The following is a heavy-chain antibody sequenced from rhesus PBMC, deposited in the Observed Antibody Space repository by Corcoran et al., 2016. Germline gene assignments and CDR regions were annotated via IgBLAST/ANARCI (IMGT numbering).Heavy chain of an antibody. CDR2: IYGSGGSN. D-gene: IGHD4-4*01. V-gene: IGHV4S7*01. Sequence: QVQLQESGPGLVKPSETLSLTCTVSGGSLRASYYWNWIRQPPGKGLEWMGSIYGSGGSNTYNPSLKSRVTSSKDTSKNQFSLKLNSVTAADTAVYYCARDGETLVDPFDYWGQGVLVTVSS. J-gene: IGHJ4*01. CDR1: GGSLRASYY. CDR3: ARDGETLVDPFDY.